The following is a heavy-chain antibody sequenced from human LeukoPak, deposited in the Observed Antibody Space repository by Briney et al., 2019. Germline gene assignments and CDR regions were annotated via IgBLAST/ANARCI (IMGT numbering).Heavy chain of an antibody. D-gene: IGHD3-9*01. CDR1: GYSISRGYH. J-gene: IGHJ4*02. CDR3: ARVDWLLDY. V-gene: IGHV4-38-2*02. Sequence: SETLSLTCTVSGYSISRGYHWGWIRQAPGKGLEWIGCIHRSGSAYYNPSLESRLTISVDTSDNQFSLELSSVTAADTAVYYCARVDWLLDYWGQGTLVTVSS. CDR2: IHRSGSA.